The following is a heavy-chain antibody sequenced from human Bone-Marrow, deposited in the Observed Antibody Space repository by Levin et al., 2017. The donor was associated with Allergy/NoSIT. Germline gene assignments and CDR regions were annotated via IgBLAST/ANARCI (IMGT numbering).Heavy chain of an antibody. V-gene: IGHV3-20*04. D-gene: IGHD3-16*01. CDR1: GFTFDDHG. CDR3: ARVGHVAVIGDAFDL. J-gene: IGHJ3*01. CDR2: INWNGGSR. Sequence: GGSLRLSCAASGFTFDDHGMSWVRQAPGKGLEWVSGINWNGGSRGYTKSVKGRFTISRDNAKNVLYLQLNNLRVEDTALYYCARVGHVAVIGDAFDLWGQGTMVTVSS.